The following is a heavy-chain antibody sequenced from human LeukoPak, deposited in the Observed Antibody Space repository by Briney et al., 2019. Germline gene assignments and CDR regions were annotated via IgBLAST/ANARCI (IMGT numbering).Heavy chain of an antibody. CDR1: GYTFTSYY. D-gene: IGHD3-22*01. Sequence: ASVKVSCKASGYTFTSYYMHWVRQARGQGLEWMGIINPSGGSTSYAQKFQGRVTMTRDTSTSTVYMELSSLRSEDTAVYYCATPGFSYDSSGYYYQPFDYWGQGTLVTVSS. V-gene: IGHV1-46*01. J-gene: IGHJ4*02. CDR3: ATPGFSYDSSGYYYQPFDY. CDR2: INPSGGST.